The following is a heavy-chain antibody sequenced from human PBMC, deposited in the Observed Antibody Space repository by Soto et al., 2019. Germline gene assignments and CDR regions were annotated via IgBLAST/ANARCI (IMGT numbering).Heavy chain of an antibody. CDR1: GFTFDDNA. Sequence: GGSLRLSCSVSGFTFDDNAMHWVRQAPEKGLEWVSGIDWKSDIGYADSVKGRFTISRDNAENSLYLQMNSLRAEDTALYYCAISQDRGGRTTFIYWGQGTQVTVSS. CDR3: AISQDRGGRTTFIY. J-gene: IGHJ4*02. V-gene: IGHV3-9*01. D-gene: IGHD3-16*01. CDR2: IDWKSDI.